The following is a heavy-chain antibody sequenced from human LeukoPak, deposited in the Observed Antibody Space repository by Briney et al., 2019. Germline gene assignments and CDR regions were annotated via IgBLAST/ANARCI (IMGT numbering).Heavy chain of an antibody. J-gene: IGHJ5*02. D-gene: IGHD3-10*01. CDR2: FHNSRTT. CDR1: GGSISGYS. Sequence: SETLSLTCTVSGGSISGYSWTWIRQPPGQGLEWIGYFHNSRTTSHNPSLTGRVTISVDTAMDQISLKLNSVTAADTAVYYCARGHLGLSPWGQGALVTVSS. CDR3: ARGHLGLSP. V-gene: IGHV4-59*01.